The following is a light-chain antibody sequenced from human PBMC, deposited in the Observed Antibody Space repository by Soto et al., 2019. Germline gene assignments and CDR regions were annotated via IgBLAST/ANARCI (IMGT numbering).Light chain of an antibody. CDR2: LNSDGSH. CDR3: QTWVTGTYVV. J-gene: IGLJ2*01. Sequence: QPVLTQSPSASASLGASVKLTCTLSSGHSSYAIAWHQQQPEKGPRYLMKLNSDGSHSKGDGIPDRFAGSRSGAERYLTISSLQSEDEADYYCQTWVTGTYVVFGGGTKVTVL. V-gene: IGLV4-69*01. CDR1: SGHSSYA.